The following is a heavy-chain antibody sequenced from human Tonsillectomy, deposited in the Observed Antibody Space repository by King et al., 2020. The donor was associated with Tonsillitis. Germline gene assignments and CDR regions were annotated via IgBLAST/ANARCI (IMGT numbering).Heavy chain of an antibody. CDR3: ARQALRYFAWRDAFEI. Sequence: QLQESGPGLVKPSETLSLSCTVSGDSISSSRNYWGWIRQPPGKGLEWIGSMYHSGSTNYNPSLKSRVTMSVDTSKNQFSLKLSSVTAADTAVYYCARQALRYFAWRDAFEIWGQGTMVTVSS. CDR2: MYHSGST. V-gene: IGHV4-39*07. D-gene: IGHD3-9*01. CDR1: GDSISSSRNY. J-gene: IGHJ3*02.